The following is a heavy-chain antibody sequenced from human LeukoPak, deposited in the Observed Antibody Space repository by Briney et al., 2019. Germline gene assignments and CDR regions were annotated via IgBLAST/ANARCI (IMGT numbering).Heavy chain of an antibody. CDR2: FIPIFGTA. CDR1: RGSFTSYA. J-gene: IGHJ4*02. V-gene: IGHV1-69*13. D-gene: IGHD3-22*01. Sequence: ASVKVSCKASRGSFTSYAISWVRQAPGQGLEWMGGFIPIFGTANYAQKFQGTITITADESTSTAYMELSSLRSEDTAVYYCARGSYYYDSSGYYSPFDYWGQGTLVTVSS. CDR3: ARGSYYYDSSGYYSPFDY.